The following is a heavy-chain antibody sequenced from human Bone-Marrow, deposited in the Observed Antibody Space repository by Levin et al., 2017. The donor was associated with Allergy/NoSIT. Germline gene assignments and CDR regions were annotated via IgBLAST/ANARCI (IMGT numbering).Heavy chain of an antibody. D-gene: IGHD4-17*01. CDR3: ARGYDYGDYAEAEDFYYGLDV. CDR2: IKEDGSDK. Sequence: GGSLRLSCVASGFSFSTYWMSWVRQAPGKGLEWVANIKEDGSDKYYVDSVKGRVTVSRDNAKNSLYLQMNSLRAEDTAVYYCARGYDYGDYAEAEDFYYGLDVWDQGTTVTVS. CDR1: GFSFSTYW. J-gene: IGHJ6*02. V-gene: IGHV3-7*01.